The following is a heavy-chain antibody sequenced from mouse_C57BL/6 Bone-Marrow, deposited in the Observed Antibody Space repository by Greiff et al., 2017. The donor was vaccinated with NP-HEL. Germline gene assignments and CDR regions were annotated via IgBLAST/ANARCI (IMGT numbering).Heavy chain of an antibody. CDR2: IYPRDGST. CDR1: GYTFTSYE. V-gene: IGHV1-85*01. CDR3: GYVTTVVGYYYAMDY. D-gene: IGHD1-1*01. Sequence: QVQLKQSGPELVKPGASVKLSCKASGYTFTSYEINWVKQRPGQGLEWIGWIYPRDGSTKYNEKFKGKATLTVDTSSSTAYMELHSLTSEDSAVYFCGYVTTVVGYYYAMDYWGQGTSVTVSS. J-gene: IGHJ4*01.